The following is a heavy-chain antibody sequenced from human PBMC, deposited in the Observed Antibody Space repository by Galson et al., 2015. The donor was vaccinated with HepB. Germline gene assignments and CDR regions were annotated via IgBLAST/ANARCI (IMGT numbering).Heavy chain of an antibody. CDR2: INPSGSTT. V-gene: IGHV1-46*01. J-gene: IGHJ3*02. CDR1: GYTFTNYY. D-gene: IGHD2-2*01. Sequence: SVKVSCKASGYTFTNYYIHWVRQAPGQGLEWMGLINPSGSTTSYKERFQVRVTMTRDTSTSTVYMELSSLRFEDTAVYYCARGGPRWIVPPADPFDIWGQGTMVTVSS. CDR3: ARGGPRWIVPPADPFDI.